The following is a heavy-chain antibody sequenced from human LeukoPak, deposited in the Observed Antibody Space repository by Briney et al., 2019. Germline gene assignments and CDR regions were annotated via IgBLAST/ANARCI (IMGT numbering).Heavy chain of an antibody. J-gene: IGHJ4*02. Sequence: ASVKVSCKASGYTFSSYGIAWVRQAPGQGLEWMGWISGYNGNTNYAQKLQGRVSVTTDTSTTTAYMELRSLTSDDTALYYCARSSLGTITAGPFDYWGQGTLVTVSS. D-gene: IGHD5-12*01. CDR1: GYTFSSYG. V-gene: IGHV1-18*01. CDR3: ARSSLGTITAGPFDY. CDR2: ISGYNGNT.